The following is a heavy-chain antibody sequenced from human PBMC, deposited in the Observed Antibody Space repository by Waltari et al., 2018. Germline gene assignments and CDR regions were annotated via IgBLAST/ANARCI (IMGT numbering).Heavy chain of an antibody. CDR3: TTRRIMITFGG. CDR1: GFIFTNYW. V-gene: IGHV3-15*01. Sequence: EVNLVESGGGLVQPGGSLRLSCAASGFIFTNYWMSWVRQAPGKGLEWVGRIKSKTDGGTTDYAAPVKGRFTISRDDSKNTLYLQMNSLKTEDTAVYYCTTRRIMITFGGWGQGTMVTVSS. D-gene: IGHD3-16*01. CDR2: IKSKTDGGTT. J-gene: IGHJ3*01.